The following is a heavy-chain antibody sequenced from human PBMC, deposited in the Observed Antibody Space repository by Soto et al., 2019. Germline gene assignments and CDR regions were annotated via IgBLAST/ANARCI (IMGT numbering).Heavy chain of an antibody. D-gene: IGHD3-22*01. CDR1: GYSFITHW. CDR2: INPADSDI. J-gene: IGHJ5*01. V-gene: IGHV5-51*01. Sequence: LGESLKISCKGSGYSFITHWIAWVRQMPGEGLEWMGIINPADSDIRYSPSFQGQVTISVDKSINTAYLQWSSLKASDTATYYCTRPQSSGWYDFWGQGTLVTVSS. CDR3: TRPQSSGWYDF.